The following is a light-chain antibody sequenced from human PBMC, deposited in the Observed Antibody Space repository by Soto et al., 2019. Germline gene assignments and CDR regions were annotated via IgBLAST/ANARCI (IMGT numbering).Light chain of an antibody. J-gene: IGKJ2*01. V-gene: IGKV3-20*01. CDR3: QHYGSSSYT. CDR1: QSISSSY. Sequence: EIVLTQSPGTLSLSPGERATLSCRASQSISSSYLACYQQKPGQAPRLLNYSASSRATGIPDRFSGSGSVTDFTLTIDRLEHEDFAVYYCQHYGSSSYTFGQGTQLEIK. CDR2: SAS.